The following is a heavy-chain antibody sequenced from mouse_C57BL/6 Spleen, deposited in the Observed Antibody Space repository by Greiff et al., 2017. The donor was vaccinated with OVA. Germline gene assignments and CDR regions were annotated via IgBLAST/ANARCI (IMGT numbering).Heavy chain of an antibody. CDR2: IDPSDSYT. D-gene: IGHD1-1*01. V-gene: IGHV1-50*01. J-gene: IGHJ1*03. CDR1: GYTFTSYW. CDR3: ARGSSYWYFDV. Sequence: VQLHQSGAELVKPGASVKLSCKASGYTFTSYWMQWVKQRPGQGLEWIGEIDPSDSYTNYNQKFKGKATLTVDTSSSTAYMQLSSLTSEDSAVYCCARGSSYWYFDVWGTGTTVTVSS.